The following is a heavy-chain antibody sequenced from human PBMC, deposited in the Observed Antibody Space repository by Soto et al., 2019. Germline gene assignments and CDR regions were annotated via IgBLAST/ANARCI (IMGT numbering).Heavy chain of an antibody. J-gene: IGHJ5*02. V-gene: IGHV4-39*01. D-gene: IGHD5-18*01. CDR1: GGSISSSSYY. CDR2: IYYTGST. CDR3: ARRRGYSYGLSWFGP. Sequence: QVQLQESGPGLVKPSETLSLTCTVSGGSISSSSYYWGWIRQPPGKGLEWIGNIYYTGSTYYNPSLQGRTAMSVDPSKTQFPLKLISVPAADTALYYCARRRGYSYGLSWFGPWGQGTLVTVSS.